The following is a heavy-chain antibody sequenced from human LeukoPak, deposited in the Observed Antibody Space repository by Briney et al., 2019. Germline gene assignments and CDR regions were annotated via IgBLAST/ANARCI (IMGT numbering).Heavy chain of an antibody. J-gene: IGHJ4*02. CDR1: GFTFSNTW. Sequence: GGSLRLSCAASGFTFSNTWMSWVRQAPGKGLEWVGRITSKTDGGTTDYTAPVKGKFTISRDDSENRLYLQMNSLKTEDTAVYYCTTEGGPCSGIKRGAYWGQGTLVTVSS. CDR2: ITSKTDGGTT. CDR3: TTEGGPCSGIKRGAY. V-gene: IGHV3-15*01. D-gene: IGHD1-26*01.